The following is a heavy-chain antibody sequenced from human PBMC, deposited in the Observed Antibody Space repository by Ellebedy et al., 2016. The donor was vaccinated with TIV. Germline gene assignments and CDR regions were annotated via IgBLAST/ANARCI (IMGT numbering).Heavy chain of an antibody. J-gene: IGHJ6*02. CDR2: ISAYNGNT. CDR1: GYTFTSYG. CDR3: AGGGVVAANRTYYYYGMDV. Sequence: ASVQVSCXASGYTFTSYGISWVRQAPGQGLEWMGWISAYNGNTNYAQKLQGRVTMTTDTSTSTAYMELRSLRSDDTAVYYCAGGGVVAANRTYYYYGMDVWGQGTTVTVSS. V-gene: IGHV1-18*01. D-gene: IGHD2-15*01.